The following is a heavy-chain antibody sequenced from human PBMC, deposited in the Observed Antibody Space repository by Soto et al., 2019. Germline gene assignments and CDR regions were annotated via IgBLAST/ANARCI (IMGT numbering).Heavy chain of an antibody. Sequence: SETLSLSCAVYGGFFSGYYWSWIRQPPGKGLEWIGEINHSGSTNYNPSLKSRVTISVDTSKNQFSLKLSSVTAADTAVYYCARGCVGIWGESSWIDPRGQGTLVTGFS. J-gene: IGHJ5*02. CDR2: INHSGST. V-gene: IGHV4-34*01. CDR1: GGFFSGYY. D-gene: IGHD2-21*01. CDR3: ARGCVGIWGESSWIDP.